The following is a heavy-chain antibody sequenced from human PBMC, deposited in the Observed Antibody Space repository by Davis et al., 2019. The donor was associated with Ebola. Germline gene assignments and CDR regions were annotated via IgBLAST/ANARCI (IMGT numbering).Heavy chain of an antibody. Sequence: ASVKVSCKTSGYNFDDYGINWVRQAPGQGLEWMGWISAYNGNTNYAQKLQGRVTMTTDTSTSTAYMELRSLRSDDTAVYYCARSITMVRGVSWFDPWGQGTLVTVSS. J-gene: IGHJ5*02. CDR1: GYNFDDYG. V-gene: IGHV1-18*01. CDR2: ISAYNGNT. CDR3: ARSITMVRGVSWFDP. D-gene: IGHD3-10*01.